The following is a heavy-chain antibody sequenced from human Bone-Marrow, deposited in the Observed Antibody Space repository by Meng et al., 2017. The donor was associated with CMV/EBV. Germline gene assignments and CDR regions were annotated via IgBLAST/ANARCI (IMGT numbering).Heavy chain of an antibody. Sequence: GSLRLSCAVYGGSFSGYYWSWIRQPPGKGLEWIGSIYYSGSTYYNPSLKSRVTISVDTSKNQFSLKLSSVTAADTAVYYCATYSSSPAVTLYYYYGMDVWGQGTTVTVSS. CDR3: ATYSSSPAVTLYYYYGMDV. CDR2: IYYSGST. CDR1: GGSFSGYY. J-gene: IGHJ6*02. V-gene: IGHV4-34*01. D-gene: IGHD6-6*01.